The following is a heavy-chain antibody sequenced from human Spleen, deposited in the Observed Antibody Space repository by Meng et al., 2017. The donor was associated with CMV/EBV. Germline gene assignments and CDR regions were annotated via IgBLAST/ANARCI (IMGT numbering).Heavy chain of an antibody. J-gene: IGHJ4*02. V-gene: IGHV3-49*04. D-gene: IGHD5-18*01. CDR2: VRGQAYGGTS. Sequence: GESLKISCLSSGFTLRDFAVTWVRQAPGKGLEWVGFVRGQAYGGTSEYAESVKGRFTISRDDSKSIAYLQMDSLKSDDTGVYYCSGRRYGDDYWGQGALVTVSS. CDR1: GFTLRDFA. CDR3: SGRRYGDDY.